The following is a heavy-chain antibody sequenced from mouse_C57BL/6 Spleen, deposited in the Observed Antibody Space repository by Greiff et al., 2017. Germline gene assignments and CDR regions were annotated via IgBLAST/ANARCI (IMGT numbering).Heavy chain of an antibody. D-gene: IGHD2-2*01. J-gene: IGHJ2*01. CDR2: IHPNSGST. CDR1: GYTFTSYW. Sequence: QVQLKQPGAELVKPGASVKLSCKASGYTFTSYWMHWVKQRPGQVLEWIGMIHPNSGSTNYNEKVKSKATLTVDKSSSTAYMQLSSLTSENSAVXYCARSYGYDTYYFDYWGQGTTLTVSS. V-gene: IGHV1-64*01. CDR3: ARSYGYDTYYFDY.